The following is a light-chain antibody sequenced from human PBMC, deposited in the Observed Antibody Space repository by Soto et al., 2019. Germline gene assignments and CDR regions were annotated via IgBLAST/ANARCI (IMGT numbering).Light chain of an antibody. V-gene: IGKV3-20*01. CDR3: QQYNSWPLT. CDR2: DIF. J-gene: IGKJ4*01. Sequence: EIGLTQSPCTLSLSPGERATLSWRASQSVSSSYLAWYQQKHGQAPRLFIYDIFTRATGVPTRISGSLYGTEFNLTISSLQSEDFAVYYCQQYNSWPLTFGGGTKVDIK. CDR1: QSVSSSY.